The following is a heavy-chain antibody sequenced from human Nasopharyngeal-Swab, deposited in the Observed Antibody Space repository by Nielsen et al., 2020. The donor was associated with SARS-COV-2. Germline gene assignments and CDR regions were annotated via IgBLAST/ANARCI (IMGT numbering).Heavy chain of an antibody. J-gene: IGHJ4*02. CDR3: ARGRYDYIWGSYRPYYFDY. Sequence: SETLSLTCAVYGRSFSGYYWSWIRQPPGKGLEWIGEINHSGSTNYNPSLKSRVTISVDTSKNQFSLKLSSVTAADTAVYYCARGRYDYIWGSYRPYYFDYWGQGTLVTVSS. CDR2: INHSGST. D-gene: IGHD3-16*02. V-gene: IGHV4-34*01. CDR1: GRSFSGYY.